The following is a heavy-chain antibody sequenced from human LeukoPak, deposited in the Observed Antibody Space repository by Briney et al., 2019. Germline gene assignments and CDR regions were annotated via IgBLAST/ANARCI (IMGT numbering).Heavy chain of an antibody. CDR1: GGSISSGSYY. J-gene: IGHJ6*03. CDR3: ARFWGGVVPLSPYYYYYMDV. V-gene: IGHV4-61*02. CDR2: IYTSGST. D-gene: IGHD2-2*01. Sequence: SETLSLTCTVSGGSISSGSYYWSWIRQPAGKGLEWIGRIYTSGSTNYNPSLKSRVTISVDTSKNQFSLKLSSVTAADTAVYYCARFWGGVVPLSPYYYYYMDVWGKGTTVTVSS.